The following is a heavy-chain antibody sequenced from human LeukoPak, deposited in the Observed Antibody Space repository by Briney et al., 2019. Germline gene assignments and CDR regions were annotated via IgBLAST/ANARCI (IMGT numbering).Heavy chain of an antibody. Sequence: PGGSLRLSCAASGFTFSSYGMHWVRQAPGKGVEWVAVISYDGSNKYYADSVKGRFTISRDNSKNTLYLQMNSLRAEDTAVYYCAKDGLDLFDYWGQGTLVTVSS. CDR1: GFTFSSYG. J-gene: IGHJ4*02. V-gene: IGHV3-30*18. CDR2: ISYDGSNK. CDR3: AKDGLDLFDY. D-gene: IGHD2-2*03.